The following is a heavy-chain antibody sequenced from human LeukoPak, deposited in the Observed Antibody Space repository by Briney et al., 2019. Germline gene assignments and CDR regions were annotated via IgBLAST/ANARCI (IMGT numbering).Heavy chain of an antibody. CDR2: IYSGGTT. CDR1: GFTVINNY. J-gene: IGHJ4*02. CDR3: ARVGPYYFDH. V-gene: IGHV3-53*01. Sequence: GGSLRLSFAASGFTVINNYMTWVRQAPGKGLEWVSVIYSGGTTYYADSVKGRFTISRDNSKNTLYLQMNSLRAEDTAVYYCARVGPYYFDHWGQGTLVTVSS.